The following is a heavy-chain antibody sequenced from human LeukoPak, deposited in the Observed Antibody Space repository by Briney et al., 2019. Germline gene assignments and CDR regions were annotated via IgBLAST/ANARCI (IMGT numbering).Heavy chain of an antibody. Sequence: SETLSLICTVSGGFISSDYWSWIRQPDGRGLEGVGRIYTRGRTNYNPSLKSRVSMSVDTSTNQFSLKLSSVTAADTAVYYRARDSLVHPNRWFDPWGQGTLVIVSS. CDR2: IYTRGRT. V-gene: IGHV4-4*07. D-gene: IGHD6-13*01. CDR3: ARDSLVHPNRWFDP. CDR1: GGFISSDY. J-gene: IGHJ5*02.